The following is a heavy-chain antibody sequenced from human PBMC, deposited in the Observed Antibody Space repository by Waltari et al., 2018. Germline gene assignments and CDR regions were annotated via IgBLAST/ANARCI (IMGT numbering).Heavy chain of an antibody. J-gene: IGHJ4*02. D-gene: IGHD6-19*01. V-gene: IGHV4-61*09. CDR3: ARAKQWLPRFDY. CDR2: TYTSGST. Sequence: QVQLQESGPGLVKPSQTLSLTCTVSGGSISSGSYYWSWIRQPAGKGLEWIGYTYTSGSTNYNPSLKSRVTISVDTSKNQFSLKLSSVTAADTVVYYCARAKQWLPRFDYWGQGTLVTVSS. CDR1: GGSISSGSYY.